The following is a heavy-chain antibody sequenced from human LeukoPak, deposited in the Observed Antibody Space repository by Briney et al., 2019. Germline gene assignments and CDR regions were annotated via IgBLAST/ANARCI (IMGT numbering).Heavy chain of an antibody. CDR2: ISYDGSNK. D-gene: IGHD3-16*01. J-gene: IGHJ6*02. V-gene: IGHV3-30*03. Sequence: PGGSLRLSCAASGFTFSSYGMHWVRQAPGKGLEWVAVISYDGSNKYYADSVKGRFTISRDNSKNTLYLQMNSLRAEDTAVYYCARVPYDYPMDVWGQGTTVTVSS. CDR1: GFTFSSYG. CDR3: ARVPYDYPMDV.